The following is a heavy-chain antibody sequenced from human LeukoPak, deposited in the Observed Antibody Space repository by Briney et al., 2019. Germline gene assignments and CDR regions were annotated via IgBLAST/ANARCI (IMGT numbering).Heavy chain of an antibody. CDR2: IKQDGSEK. D-gene: IGHD3-22*01. CDR1: AFTFSSFW. V-gene: IGHV3-7*01. CDR3: ARVRYYYDSSGYWEDDAFDI. J-gene: IGHJ3*02. Sequence: GGSLRLSCAASAFTFSSFWMSWVRQAPGKGLEWVANIKQDGSEKYYVDSVKGRFTISRDNAKNPLYLQMNSLRAEDTAVYYCARVRYYYDSSGYWEDDAFDIWGQGTMVTVSS.